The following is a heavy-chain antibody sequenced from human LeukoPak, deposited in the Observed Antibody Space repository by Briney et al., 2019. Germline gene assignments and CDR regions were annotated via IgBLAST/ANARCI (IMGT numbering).Heavy chain of an antibody. D-gene: IGHD3-22*01. Sequence: SETLSLTCTVSGGSISSGSYYWSWIRQPAGKGLEWIGRIYTSGSTNYNPSLKSRVTISVDTSKNQFSLKLSSVTAADTAVYYCARDVSPHDSSGYYYGCAFDIWGQGTMVTVSS. J-gene: IGHJ3*02. CDR1: GGSISSGSYY. CDR3: ARDVSPHDSSGYYYGCAFDI. V-gene: IGHV4-61*02. CDR2: IYTSGST.